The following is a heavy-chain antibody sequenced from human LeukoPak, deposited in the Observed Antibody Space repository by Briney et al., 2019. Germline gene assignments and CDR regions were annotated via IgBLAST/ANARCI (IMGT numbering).Heavy chain of an antibody. Sequence: SETLSLTCAVYGGSFSGYYWSWIRQPPGKGLEWIGEINHSGSTNYNPSLKSRVTISVDKSKNQFSLKLSSVTAADTAVYYCARGLPGAVGAADYWGQGTPVTVSS. V-gene: IGHV4-34*01. CDR2: INHSGST. J-gene: IGHJ4*02. CDR1: GGSFSGYY. D-gene: IGHD2-2*01. CDR3: ARGLPGAVGAADY.